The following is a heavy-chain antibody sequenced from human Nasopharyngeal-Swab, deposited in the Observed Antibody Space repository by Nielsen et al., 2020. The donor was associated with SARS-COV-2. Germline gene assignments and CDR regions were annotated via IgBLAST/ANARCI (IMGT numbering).Heavy chain of an antibody. J-gene: IGHJ4*02. D-gene: IGHD3-10*01. CDR3: ARDFPFGGDVVY. CDR1: GFTFSSYG. V-gene: IGHV3-33*01. Sequence: GGSLRLSCAASGFTFSSYGMHWVRQAPGKGLEWVAVIWYDGSNKYYADSVKGRFTISRDNSKNTLHLQMNSLRAEDTAVYYCARDFPFGGDVVYWGQGTLVTVSS. CDR2: IWYDGSNK.